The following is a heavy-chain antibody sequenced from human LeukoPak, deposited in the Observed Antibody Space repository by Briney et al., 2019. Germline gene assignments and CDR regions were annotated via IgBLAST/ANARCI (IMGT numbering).Heavy chain of an antibody. J-gene: IGHJ4*02. CDR1: GFTFGVVA. Sequence: GRSLRLSCATSGFTFGVVAMDWIRQAPGKGLEWVGFIRHREYGGTAEYAASVNGRFAISRDDSKSIVYLQSNDLRTEDTGVYYCARERACDVDYWGRGTLVTVSS. CDR3: ARERACDVDY. CDR2: IRHREYGGTA. V-gene: IGHV3-49*03.